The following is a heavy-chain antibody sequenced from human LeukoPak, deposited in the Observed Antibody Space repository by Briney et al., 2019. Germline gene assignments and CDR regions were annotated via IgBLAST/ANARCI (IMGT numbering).Heavy chain of an antibody. CDR3: ARVYSSGLFLGYMDV. J-gene: IGHJ6*03. CDR1: GYTFTSYG. CDR2: ISAYNGNT. V-gene: IGHV1-18*01. Sequence: ASVKVSCKASGYTFTSYGISWVRQAPGQGLEWMGWISAYNGNTNYAQKLQGRFTMTTDTSTSTAYMELRSLRSDDTAVYYCARVYSSGLFLGYMDVWGKGTTVTISS. D-gene: IGHD6-19*01.